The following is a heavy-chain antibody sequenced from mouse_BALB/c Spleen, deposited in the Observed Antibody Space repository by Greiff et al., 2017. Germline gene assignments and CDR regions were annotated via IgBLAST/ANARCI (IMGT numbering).Heavy chain of an antibody. Sequence: EVKVVESGGGLVKPGGSLKLSCAASGFTFSSYAMSWVRQTPEKRLEWVASISSGGSTYYPDSVKGRFTISRDNARNILYLQMSSLRSEDTAMYYCARLTRGYAMDYWGQGTSVTVSS. CDR2: ISSGGST. J-gene: IGHJ4*01. CDR1: GFTFSSYA. V-gene: IGHV5-6-5*01. CDR3: ARLTRGYAMDY.